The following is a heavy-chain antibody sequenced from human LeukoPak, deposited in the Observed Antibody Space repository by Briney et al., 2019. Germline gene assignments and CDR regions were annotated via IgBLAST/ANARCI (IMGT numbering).Heavy chain of an antibody. CDR1: VFTFSAYD. CDR3: ARGYEIRYGSVQPPDY. CDR2: IATTGDT. Sequence: GGSLRLSCAASVFTFSAYDMHWVRQATGKGLEWVSAIATTGDTYYPDSVKGRFTISRENAKNSLCLQMNSLSAGDTAVYYCARGYEIRYGSVQPPDYWGQGTLVTVSS. J-gene: IGHJ4*02. V-gene: IGHV3-13*01. D-gene: IGHD3-10*01.